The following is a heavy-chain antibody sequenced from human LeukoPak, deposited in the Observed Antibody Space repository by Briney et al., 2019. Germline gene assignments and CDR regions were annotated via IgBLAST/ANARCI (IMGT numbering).Heavy chain of an antibody. V-gene: IGHV1-2*02. J-gene: IGHJ4*02. CDR3: ARVAIVGATEGFDY. D-gene: IGHD1-26*01. Sequence: ASVKVSCKASGYTFTGYYMHWVRQAPGQGLEWMGWINPNSGGTNYAQKFQGRVTMTRDTSISTAYMELSRLRSDDTAVYYCARVAIVGATEGFDYWGQGTLVTVSS. CDR1: GYTFTGYY. CDR2: INPNSGGT.